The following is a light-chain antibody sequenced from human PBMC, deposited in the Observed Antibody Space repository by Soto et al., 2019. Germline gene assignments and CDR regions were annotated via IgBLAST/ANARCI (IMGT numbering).Light chain of an antibody. Sequence: QSVLTQPASVSGSPGQSITISCAGTSSDIGLYNYVSWYQQHPGKAPKLMIYEVSNRPSGVSIRFSGSKSGNTASLTISGLQAEDEADYYCSSYTSSSLYVFGTGTKLTVL. CDR2: EVS. CDR1: SSDIGLYNY. J-gene: IGLJ1*01. V-gene: IGLV2-14*01. CDR3: SSYTSSSLYV.